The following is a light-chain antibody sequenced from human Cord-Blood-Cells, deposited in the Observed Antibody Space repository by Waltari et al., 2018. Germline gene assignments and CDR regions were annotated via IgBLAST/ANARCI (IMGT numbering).Light chain of an antibody. CDR3: QQRSNWPL. CDR2: DAS. Sequence: EIVLTQSPATLSLSPGERATLSCRASQSVSSYLAWYQQKPGQAPRPLIYDASNRATCIPARFSGSGSGTDFTLTPSSLEPEDFAVYYCQQRSNWPLFGQGTRLEIK. CDR1: QSVSSY. V-gene: IGKV3-11*01. J-gene: IGKJ5*01.